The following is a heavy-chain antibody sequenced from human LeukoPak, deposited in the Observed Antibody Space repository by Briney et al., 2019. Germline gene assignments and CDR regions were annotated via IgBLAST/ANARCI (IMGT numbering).Heavy chain of an antibody. D-gene: IGHD3-10*01. V-gene: IGHV3-53*01. CDR1: GFTVSSNY. Sequence: PGGSLRLSRAASGFTVSSNYMSWVRQAPGKGLEWVSVIYSGGSTYYADSVKGRFTISRDNSKNTLYLQMNSLRAEDTAVYYCARTYYYGSGSYILDAFDIWGQGTMVTVSS. CDR3: ARTYYYGSGSYILDAFDI. J-gene: IGHJ3*02. CDR2: IYSGGST.